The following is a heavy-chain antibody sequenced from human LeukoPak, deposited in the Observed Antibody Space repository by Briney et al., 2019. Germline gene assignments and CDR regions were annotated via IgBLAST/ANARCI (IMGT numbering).Heavy chain of an antibody. CDR2: INSDGNSI. J-gene: IGHJ4*02. CDR1: GLTFSSYE. Sequence: GGSLRLSCAAAGLTFSSYEMYWVRQAPGKGLVWVSRINSDGNSITYADSVEGRFTISRDNAKNTLYLQMNSLRAEDTAVYYCAREVLRGASCQDYWGQGTLVTVSS. V-gene: IGHV3-74*03. CDR3: AREVLRGASCQDY. D-gene: IGHD2-15*01.